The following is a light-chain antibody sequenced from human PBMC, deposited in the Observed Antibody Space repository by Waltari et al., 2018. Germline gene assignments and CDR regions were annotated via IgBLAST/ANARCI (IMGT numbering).Light chain of an antibody. J-gene: IGLJ2*01. Sequence: QSALTQPASVSGSPGQSITISCAGTSSDVGAYTYVSWYQHHPGKAPKLIIYDVNSRPSGVSNRFSGSKFGNTASLTISELQAEDEADYYCSSFTSDSTWVFGAGTKLTVL. CDR3: SSFTSDSTWV. CDR1: SSDVGAYTY. V-gene: IGLV2-14*03. CDR2: DVN.